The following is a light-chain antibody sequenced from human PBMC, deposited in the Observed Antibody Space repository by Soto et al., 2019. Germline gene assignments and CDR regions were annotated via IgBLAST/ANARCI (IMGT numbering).Light chain of an antibody. CDR2: ELS. Sequence: QSALTQPPSASGSPGQSVTISCTGTSRDVGGYNYVSWYQQHPGKAPKLMIYELSKRPSGVPDRFSGSKSGNTASLTVSGLQAEDEADYYCSSYAGSNNLVFGGGTKLTVL. CDR1: SRDVGGYNY. CDR3: SSYAGSNNLV. V-gene: IGLV2-8*01. J-gene: IGLJ2*01.